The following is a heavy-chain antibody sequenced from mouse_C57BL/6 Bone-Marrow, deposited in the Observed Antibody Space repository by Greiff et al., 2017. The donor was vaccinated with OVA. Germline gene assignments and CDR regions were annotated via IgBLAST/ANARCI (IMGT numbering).Heavy chain of an antibody. CDR1: GYTFTSYW. Sequence: QVQLQQPGTELVKPGASVKLSCKASGYTFTSYWMHWVQQSPGQGLEWIGNINPSNGGTNYNEKFKSKATLTVDKSSSTAYMQLSSLTSEDSAVYYCARSGYGSSPWFAYWGQGTLVTVSA. V-gene: IGHV1-53*01. D-gene: IGHD1-1*01. J-gene: IGHJ3*01. CDR3: ARSGYGSSPWFAY. CDR2: INPSNGGT.